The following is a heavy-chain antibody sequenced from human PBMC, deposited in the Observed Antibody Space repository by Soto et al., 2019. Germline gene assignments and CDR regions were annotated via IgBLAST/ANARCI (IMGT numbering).Heavy chain of an antibody. D-gene: IGHD3-22*01. J-gene: IGHJ1*01. V-gene: IGHV3-23*01. Sequence: GGSLRLSCAASGFTFSSYAMSWVRQAPGKGLEWVSAISGSGGSTYYADSVKGRFTISRDNSKNTLYLQMNSLRAEDTAVYYCAKGPITMIVVVITAEYFQHWGQGTLVTVSS. CDR3: AKGPITMIVVVITAEYFQH. CDR2: ISGSGGST. CDR1: GFTFSSYA.